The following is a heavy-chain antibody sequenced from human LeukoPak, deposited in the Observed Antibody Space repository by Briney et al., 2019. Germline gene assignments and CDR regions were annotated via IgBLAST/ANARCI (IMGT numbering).Heavy chain of an antibody. Sequence: ASVKVSCKTSGYTFTNYDIYWVRQAPGQGLECMGWISGYTGDTKYAQILQGRFTVTTDTSTSTVYMELSSLRSEDTAVYYCARVKSYYYDTSDKDAFDIWGQGTMVTVSS. J-gene: IGHJ3*02. CDR3: ARVKSYYYDTSDKDAFDI. V-gene: IGHV1-18*01. D-gene: IGHD3-22*01. CDR1: GYTFTNYD. CDR2: ISGYTGDT.